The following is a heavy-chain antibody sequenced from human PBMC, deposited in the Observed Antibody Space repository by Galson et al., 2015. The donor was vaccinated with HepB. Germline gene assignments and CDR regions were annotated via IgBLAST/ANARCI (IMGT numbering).Heavy chain of an antibody. CDR3: ARDLGGAWTLDY. J-gene: IGHJ4*02. Sequence: SVKVSCKASGYDFTKYHIHWVRQAPGQGLEWIGIASFNGESTNYAQTSRDRLTMTRDTSTSTVYMELSRLRADDTAVYYCARDLGGAWTLDYWGQGTLVTVSS. D-gene: IGHD3/OR15-3a*01. CDR2: ASFNGEST. V-gene: IGHV1-46*04. CDR1: GYDFTKYH.